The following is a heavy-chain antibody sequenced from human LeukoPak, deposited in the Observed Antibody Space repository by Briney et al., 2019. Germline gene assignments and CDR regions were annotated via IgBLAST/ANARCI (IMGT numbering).Heavy chain of an antibody. CDR1: GFTFSSYG. V-gene: IGHV3-30*18. D-gene: IGHD6-19*01. J-gene: IGHJ4*02. CDR2: ISYDGSKK. Sequence: GRSLRLSCATSGFTFSSYGMHWVRQAPGRGLEWVAIISYDGSKKYYADSVKGRFTISRDNSKNTVYLQMNSLGGEDTAVYNCAKDRLAEQWLAPLDYWGQGTLVTVSS. CDR3: AKDRLAEQWLAPLDY.